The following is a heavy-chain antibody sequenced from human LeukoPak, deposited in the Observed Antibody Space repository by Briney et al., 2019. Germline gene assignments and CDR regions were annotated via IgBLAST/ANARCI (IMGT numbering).Heavy chain of an antibody. D-gene: IGHD1-1*01. J-gene: IGHJ4*02. Sequence: SETLSLTCAVYGGSFSGYYWSWIRQPPGKGLEWIGEINHSGSTNYNPSLKSRVTISVDTSNNQFSLRVTSVTAADTAVYFCARQSSNDNFPRYFDRWGQGTLVTVSS. CDR1: GGSFSGYY. V-gene: IGHV4-34*01. CDR2: INHSGST. CDR3: ARQSSNDNFPRYFDR.